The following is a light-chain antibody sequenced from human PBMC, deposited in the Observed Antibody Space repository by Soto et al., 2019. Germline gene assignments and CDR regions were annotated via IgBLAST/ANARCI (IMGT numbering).Light chain of an antibody. CDR2: EVS. V-gene: IGKV3-11*01. Sequence: EIVLTQSPATLSLSPGERATLSCRASQILTNYLNWYQQKPGQAPRLLIYEVSNRATGIPARFSGSGSGTDFTLTISSLEPEDFAVYYCQQRSNWPLTFGRGTKVDIK. J-gene: IGKJ4*01. CDR1: QILTNY. CDR3: QQRSNWPLT.